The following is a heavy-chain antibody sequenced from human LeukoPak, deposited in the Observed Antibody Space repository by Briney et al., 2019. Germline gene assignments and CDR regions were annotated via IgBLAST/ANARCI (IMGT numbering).Heavy chain of an antibody. CDR1: GYTFTDYH. CDR2: INPNGGGT. V-gene: IGHV1-2*02. CDR3: ARGGLPFDY. Sequence: ASVKVSCKVFGYTFTDYHMHWVRQAPGQGLEWMGWINPNGGGTNYAQKFQGRVTMTRDTSISTVYMELSRLRSDDTAVYYCARGGLPFDYWGQGTLVTVSS. J-gene: IGHJ4*02.